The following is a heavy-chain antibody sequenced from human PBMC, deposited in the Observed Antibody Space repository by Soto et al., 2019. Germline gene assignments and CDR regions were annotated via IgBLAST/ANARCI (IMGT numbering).Heavy chain of an antibody. V-gene: IGHV3-21*01. CDR3: AREGIRFLDYGMDV. CDR1: GFTFSSYS. D-gene: IGHD3-3*01. J-gene: IGHJ6*02. Sequence: PGGSLRLSCAASGFTFSSYSMNWVRQAPGKGLEWVSPISSSSSYIYYADSVKGRFTISRDNAKNSLYLQMNSLRAEDTAVYYCAREGIRFLDYGMDVWGQGTTVTVSS. CDR2: ISSSSSYI.